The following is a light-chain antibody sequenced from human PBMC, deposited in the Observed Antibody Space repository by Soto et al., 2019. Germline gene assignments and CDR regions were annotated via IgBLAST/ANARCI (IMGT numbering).Light chain of an antibody. CDR2: RNN. CDR1: SSNIGSNY. V-gene: IGLV1-47*01. Sequence: QSVLTQPPSASGTPGQRVTITCSGSSSNIGSNYVYWYQQLPGTAPKLLIYRNNQRPSGVHDRFSGDKSSTSTSLAISGLRSEEEDAYYCAAWDDSLSGPVVFGGGTKVTVL. CDR3: AAWDDSLSGPVV. J-gene: IGLJ2*01.